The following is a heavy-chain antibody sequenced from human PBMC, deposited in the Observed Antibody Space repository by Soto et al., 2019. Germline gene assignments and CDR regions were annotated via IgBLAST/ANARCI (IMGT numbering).Heavy chain of an antibody. CDR1: GGSISSGGYS. V-gene: IGHV4-30-2*01. CDR2: IYHSGST. CDR3: ARVRSGWGIDY. D-gene: IGHD6-19*01. J-gene: IGHJ4*02. Sequence: SETLSLTCAVSGGSISSGGYSWSWIRQPPGKGLEYIGYIYHSGSTYYNPSLKSRVTISVDRSKNQFSLKLSSVTAADTAVYYCARVRSGWGIDYWGQGTLVTVS.